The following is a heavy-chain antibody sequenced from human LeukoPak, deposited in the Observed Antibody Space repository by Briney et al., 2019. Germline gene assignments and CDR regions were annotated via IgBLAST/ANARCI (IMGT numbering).Heavy chain of an antibody. CDR1: GFTFSSYS. D-gene: IGHD2-15*01. V-gene: IGHV3-48*01. CDR3: ASSGGFDY. Sequence: GGSLRLSXAASGFTFSSYSMNWVRQAPGKGLEWVSYISSSSSTIYYADSVKGRFTISRDSAKDSLCLQMNSLRAEDTAVYYCASSGGFDYWGQGTLVTVS. CDR2: ISSSSSTI. J-gene: IGHJ4*02.